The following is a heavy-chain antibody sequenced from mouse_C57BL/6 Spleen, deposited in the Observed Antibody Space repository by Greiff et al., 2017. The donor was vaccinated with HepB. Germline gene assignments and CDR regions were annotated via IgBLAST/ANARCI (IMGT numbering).Heavy chain of an antibody. Sequence: VQLQQSVAELVRPGASVKLSCTASGFNIKNTYMHWVKQRPEQGLEWIGRIDPANGNTKYAPKFQGKATITADTSSTTAYLQLSSLTSEDSAIYYCARSDYYGSPWFAYWGQGTLVTVSA. CDR2: IDPANGNT. CDR3: ARSDYYGSPWFAY. D-gene: IGHD1-1*01. J-gene: IGHJ3*01. CDR1: GFNIKNTY. V-gene: IGHV14-3*01.